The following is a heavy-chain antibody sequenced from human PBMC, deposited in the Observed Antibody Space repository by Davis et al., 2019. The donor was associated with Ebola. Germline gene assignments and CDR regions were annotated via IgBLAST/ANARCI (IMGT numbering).Heavy chain of an antibody. D-gene: IGHD2-15*01. CDR3: ARGGSGGSLYYYYYGMDV. Sequence: GGSLRLSCVVYGGSFSAYYWSWIRRPPGKGLEWVAVISYDGSNKYYADSVKGRFTISRDNSKNTLYLQMNSLRAEDTAVYYCARGGSGGSLYYYYYGMDVWGQGTTVTVSS. V-gene: IGHV3-30-3*01. CDR1: GGSFSAYY. CDR2: ISYDGSNK. J-gene: IGHJ6*02.